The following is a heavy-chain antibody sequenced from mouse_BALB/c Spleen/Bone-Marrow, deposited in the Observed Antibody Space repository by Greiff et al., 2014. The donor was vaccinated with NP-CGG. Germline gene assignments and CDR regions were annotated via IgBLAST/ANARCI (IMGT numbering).Heavy chain of an antibody. CDR3: TTLARNNFDY. J-gene: IGHJ2*01. V-gene: IGHV1-5*01. Sequence: EVQLQQSGTVLARPGAAVKMSCKASGYTFSNYWKHWIKQRPGQGLEWIGTIHPGNSDTTCNQKFKGKAKLTAVTSTSTAYMELSSLTNEDSAVYYCTTLARNNFDYWGQGTTLTVSS. D-gene: IGHD3-1*01. CDR2: IHPGNSDT. CDR1: GYTFSNYW.